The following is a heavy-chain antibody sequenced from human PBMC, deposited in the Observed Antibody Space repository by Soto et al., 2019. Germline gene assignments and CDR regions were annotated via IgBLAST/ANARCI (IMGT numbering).Heavy chain of an antibody. J-gene: IGHJ4*02. CDR1: GFTVSRSH. CDR3: VSLSRGPRY. CDR2: FYDDGAT. V-gene: IGHV3-53*01. D-gene: IGHD3-10*01. Sequence: PGGSLRLSCAASGFTVSRSHMTWVRQAPGKGLEWVSTFYDDGATSYADSAKGRFTISRDNSKNTLSLQMNTLRAEDTAVYYCVSLSRGPRYWGQGTLVTVSS.